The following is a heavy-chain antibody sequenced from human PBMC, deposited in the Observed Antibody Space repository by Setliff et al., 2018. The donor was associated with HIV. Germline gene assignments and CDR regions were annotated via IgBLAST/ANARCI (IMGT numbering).Heavy chain of an antibody. CDR3: AKKGGDQWLFGGYAFDI. Sequence: GESLKISCKASGYSFSSYWIGWVRRMPGKGLEWMGIIFPGDSDTKYNPSFQGQVTISVDKSITTAYLQWSSLKASDTAIYYCAKKGGDQWLFGGYAFDIGGQGTMVTVSS. D-gene: IGHD3-22*01. CDR1: GYSFSSYW. CDR2: IFPGDSDT. V-gene: IGHV5-51*01. J-gene: IGHJ3*02.